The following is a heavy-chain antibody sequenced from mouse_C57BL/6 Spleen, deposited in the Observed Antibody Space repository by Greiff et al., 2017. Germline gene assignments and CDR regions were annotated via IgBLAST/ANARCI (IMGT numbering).Heavy chain of an antibody. CDR2: ISSGGSYT. CDR1: GFTFSSYG. J-gene: IGHJ1*03. Sequence: EVNVVESGGDLVKPGGSLKLSCAASGFTFSSYGMSWVRQTPDKRLEWVATISSGGSYTYYPDSVKGRFTISRDNAKNTLYLQMSSLKSEDTAMYYCARGGYYYGSSYLGWYFDVWGTGTTVTVSS. V-gene: IGHV5-6*01. CDR3: ARGGYYYGSSYLGWYFDV. D-gene: IGHD1-1*01.